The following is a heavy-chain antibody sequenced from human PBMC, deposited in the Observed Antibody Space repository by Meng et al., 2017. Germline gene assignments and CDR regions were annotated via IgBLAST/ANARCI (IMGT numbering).Heavy chain of an antibody. Sequence: VQPVGSGGVLVQPGGSLRLFCAASGFTFSRYAMSWVRQAPGKGLGWVSAINGNDGGTYYADSVKGRFTISRDNSKNTLFLQMNSLRAEDTAIYYCAKLNYDDYVDAFDFWGQGAMVTVSS. CDR3: AKLNYDDYVDAFDF. CDR2: INGNDGGT. D-gene: IGHD4-17*01. V-gene: IGHV3-23*04. J-gene: IGHJ3*01. CDR1: GFTFSRYA.